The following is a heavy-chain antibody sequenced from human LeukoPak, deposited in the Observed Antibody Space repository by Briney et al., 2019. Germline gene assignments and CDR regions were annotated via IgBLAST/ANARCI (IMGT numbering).Heavy chain of an antibody. J-gene: IGHJ4*02. Sequence: GASVKVSFTASGYTFTSYYMHWVRQAPGQGLEWMGIINPSGGSTSYAQKFQGRVTMTRDTSTSTVYMELRSLRSDDTAVYYCARENYYDGSGSPSASAPVDHWGQGTLVTVSS. CDR3: ARENYYDGSGSPSASAPVDH. V-gene: IGHV1-46*01. D-gene: IGHD3-22*01. CDR2: INPSGGST. CDR1: GYTFTSYY.